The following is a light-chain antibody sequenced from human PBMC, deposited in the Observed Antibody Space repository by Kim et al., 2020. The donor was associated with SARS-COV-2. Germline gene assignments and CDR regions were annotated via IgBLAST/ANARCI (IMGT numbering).Light chain of an antibody. V-gene: IGLV3-21*04. CDR3: QVWDSSSDHPRV. CDR1: NIGSKS. J-gene: IGLJ2*01. Sequence: SYELTQPPSVSVAPGKTARITCGGNNIGSKSVHWYQQKPGQAPVLVIYYDSDRPSGIPERFSGSNSGNTATLTISRAEAGDEADYYCQVWDSSSDHPRVF. CDR2: YDS.